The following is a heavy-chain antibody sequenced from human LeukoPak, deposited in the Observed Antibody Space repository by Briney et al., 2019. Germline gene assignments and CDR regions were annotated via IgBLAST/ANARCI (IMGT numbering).Heavy chain of an antibody. CDR2: FSGGGDS. CDR3: VTETTEGAKDY. CDR1: GFTSGIYA. J-gene: IGHJ4*02. Sequence: GGSLRLSCAASGFTSGIYAVSWVRQAPGKGLEWVSAFSGGGDSYYADSVKGRFTISRDNSKKILYLQMNSLRVEDTAIYYCVTETTEGAKDYWGQGTLVTVSS. V-gene: IGHV3-23*01. D-gene: IGHD1-14*01.